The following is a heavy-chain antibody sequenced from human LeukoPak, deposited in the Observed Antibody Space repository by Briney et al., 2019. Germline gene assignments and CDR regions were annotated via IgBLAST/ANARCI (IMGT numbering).Heavy chain of an antibody. V-gene: IGHV4-30-4*08. J-gene: IGHJ4*02. CDR2: IYYSGST. CDR1: GGSISSGDYY. Sequence: PSQTLSLTCTVSGGSISSGDYYWSWIRQPPGKGLERIGYIYYSGSTYYNPSLKSRVTISVDTSKNQFSLKLSSVTAADTAVYYCASPRARGGSYPFDYWGQGTLVTVSS. D-gene: IGHD1-26*01. CDR3: ASPRARGGSYPFDY.